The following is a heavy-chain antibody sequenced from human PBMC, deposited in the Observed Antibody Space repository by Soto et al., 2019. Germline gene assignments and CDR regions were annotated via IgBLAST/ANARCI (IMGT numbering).Heavy chain of an antibody. V-gene: IGHV3-48*01. J-gene: IGHJ4*02. CDR3: ATRGGGGALDF. Sequence: EVQLVESGGGLVQPGGSLRLSCAAFGFTFSSYSMNWVRQAPGKGLEWILYISSSSGTIYYADSVTGRFTITRDNAKNSLYLQMDSLRAEDTAVYYCATRGGGGALDFWGQGTLVTVSS. CDR1: GFTFSSYS. D-gene: IGHD3-16*01. CDR2: ISSSSGTI.